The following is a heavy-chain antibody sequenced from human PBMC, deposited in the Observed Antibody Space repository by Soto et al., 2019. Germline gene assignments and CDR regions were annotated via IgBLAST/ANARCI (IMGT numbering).Heavy chain of an antibody. Sequence: SETLSLTCAVSSGSISRSYWCSWVRQPPGKGLEWIGEIYHSGNTNYNPSLKSRVTMSVDKSKNQFSPKLSSVTAADTAVYYCARSNWNYVRTLDYWGLGTLVTVSS. V-gene: IGHV4-4*02. CDR1: SGSISRSYW. CDR2: IYHSGNT. J-gene: IGHJ4*01. D-gene: IGHD1-7*01. CDR3: ARSNWNYVRTLDY.